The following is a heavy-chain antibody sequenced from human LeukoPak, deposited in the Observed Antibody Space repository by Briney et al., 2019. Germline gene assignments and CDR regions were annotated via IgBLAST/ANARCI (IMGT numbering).Heavy chain of an antibody. J-gene: IGHJ6*03. V-gene: IGHV3-11*01. Sequence: GGSLRLSCAASGFTFNDYYMNWVRQAPGKGLEWVSYISTSGSVKYFADSVKGRFTISRDNANNSLHLQMQSLRAEDTGVYYCARGEYDPYDYYYLDVWGRGTTVTVSS. D-gene: IGHD1-1*01. CDR2: ISTSGSVK. CDR3: ARGEYDPYDYYYLDV. CDR1: GFTFNDYY.